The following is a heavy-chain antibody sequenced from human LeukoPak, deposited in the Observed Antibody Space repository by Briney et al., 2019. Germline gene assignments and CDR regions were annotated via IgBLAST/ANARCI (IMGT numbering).Heavy chain of an antibody. J-gene: IGHJ4*02. D-gene: IGHD3-10*01. Sequence: PSETLSLTCAVYGGSFSGYYWTWIRQPPGKGLEWIGEVNHSGSTTYTPSLKSRVTISVDTSKNQFSLNLSSVTAADTAVYYCARRFRIYFDYWGQGSLVTVSS. V-gene: IGHV4-34*01. CDR1: GGSFSGYY. CDR2: VNHSGST. CDR3: ARRFRIYFDY.